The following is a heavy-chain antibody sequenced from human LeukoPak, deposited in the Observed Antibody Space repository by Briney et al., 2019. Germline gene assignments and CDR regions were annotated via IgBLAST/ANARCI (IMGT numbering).Heavy chain of an antibody. Sequence: ASVKVSCKASGYTFTSYAMHWVRQAPGQRLEWMGWINAGNGNTKYSQKFQGRVTITRDTSASTAYMELSSLRSEDTAVYYCARFGTMVRGVIDYRGQGTLVTVSS. V-gene: IGHV1-3*01. CDR3: ARFGTMVRGVIDY. CDR2: INAGNGNT. J-gene: IGHJ4*02. D-gene: IGHD3-10*01. CDR1: GYTFTSYA.